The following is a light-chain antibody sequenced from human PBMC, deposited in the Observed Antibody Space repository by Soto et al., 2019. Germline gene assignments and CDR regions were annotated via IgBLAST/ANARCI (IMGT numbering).Light chain of an antibody. J-gene: IGKJ3*01. CDR3: QQYYSPPRVT. CDR2: WAS. Sequence: DIVMTQSPDSLAVSLGERATINCKSSQSVLYSSNNKNYFAWYQQKPGQHPKLLIYWASTRESGVPDRFSGSGSGTDFTLTISSLQAEDVAVYYCQQYYSPPRVTFGPGTKVDVK. CDR1: QSVLYSSNNKNY. V-gene: IGKV4-1*01.